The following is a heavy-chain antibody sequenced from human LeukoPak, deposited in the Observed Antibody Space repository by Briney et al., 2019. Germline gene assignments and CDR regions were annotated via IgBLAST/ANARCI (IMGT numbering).Heavy chain of an antibody. Sequence: DPGGSLRLSCAASGFTFSKVWMSWVRQAPGRGLEWVGRIKTKGERGTTDFAAPVKGRFTISGDDSKNTLYLQMNSLKTEDTAVYYCTTEFGGQGYWGQGTLVTVSS. V-gene: IGHV3-15*01. CDR2: IKTKGERGTT. CDR3: TTEFGGQGY. CDR1: GFTFSKVW. D-gene: IGHD4-23*01. J-gene: IGHJ4*02.